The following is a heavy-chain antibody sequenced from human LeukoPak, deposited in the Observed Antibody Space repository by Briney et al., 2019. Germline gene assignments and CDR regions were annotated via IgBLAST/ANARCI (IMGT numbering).Heavy chain of an antibody. J-gene: IGHJ6*04. CDR2: ISSSGSTI. CDR3: AELGMIGGV. Sequence: HPGGSLRLSCAASGFTFSSYEMNWVRQAPGKGLEWVSYISSSGSTIYYADSVKGRFTISRDNDKNSLYLQMNSLRAEDTAVYYCAELGMIGGVWGKGTTVTISS. D-gene: IGHD3-10*02. V-gene: IGHV3-48*03. CDR1: GFTFSSYE.